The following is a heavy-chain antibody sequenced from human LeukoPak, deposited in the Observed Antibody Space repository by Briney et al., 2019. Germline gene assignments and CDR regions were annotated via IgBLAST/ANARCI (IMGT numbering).Heavy chain of an antibody. CDR2: ISSSSGYI. J-gene: IGHJ4*02. CDR3: ARSPDYGGNSVDY. D-gene: IGHD4-23*01. CDR1: GFTFSSYS. Sequence: GGXLRLPCAASGFTFSSYSMNWVRQAPGKGLEWVSSISSSSGYIYYADSVKGRFTISRDNAKNSLYLQMNSLGAEDTAVYYCARSPDYGGNSVDYWGQGTLVTVSS. V-gene: IGHV3-21*01.